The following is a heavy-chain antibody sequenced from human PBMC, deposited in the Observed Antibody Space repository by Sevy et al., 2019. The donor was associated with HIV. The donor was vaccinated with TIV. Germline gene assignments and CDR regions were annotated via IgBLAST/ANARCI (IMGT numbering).Heavy chain of an antibody. J-gene: IGHJ4*02. CDR3: ARGRAYCGGDCYSTH. Sequence: GGSLRLSCAASGFTVSSNYMSWVRQAPGKGLEWVSVIYSGGSTYYADSVKGRLTISRDNSKNTLYLQMNSLRAEDTAVYYCARGRAYCGGDCYSTHWGQGTLVTVSS. D-gene: IGHD2-21*02. CDR2: IYSGGST. V-gene: IGHV3-53*01. CDR1: GFTVSSNY.